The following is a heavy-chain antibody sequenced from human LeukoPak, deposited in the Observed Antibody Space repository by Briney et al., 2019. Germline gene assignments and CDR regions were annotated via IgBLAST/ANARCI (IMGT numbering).Heavy chain of an antibody. D-gene: IGHD4-17*01. CDR2: TYYRSKWYN. J-gene: IGHJ4*02. V-gene: IGHV6-1*01. CDR1: GDSVSSNSAA. Sequence: SQTLSLTCALSGDSVSSNSAAWNWVRQSPSRGLEWLGRTYYRSKWYNDYAVSVNSRITISPDTSKNQFSLHLNSLTPEDTAIYYCVRGTTMTRFYFDYWGPGALVTVSS. CDR3: VRGTTMTRFYFDY.